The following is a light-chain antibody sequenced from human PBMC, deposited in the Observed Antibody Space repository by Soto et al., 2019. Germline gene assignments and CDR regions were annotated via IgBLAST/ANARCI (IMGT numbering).Light chain of an antibody. CDR1: QGISSY. Sequence: AIRMTQSPSSFSASTGDSVTITCRASQGISSYLAWYQQKPGKAPKLLMYDASTLQSGVPSRFNRSGSGTDFTLTISCLQSDDFATYYCQQYYSYPHTFGQGTKVEIK. CDR3: QQYYSYPHT. J-gene: IGKJ1*01. CDR2: DAS. V-gene: IGKV1-8*01.